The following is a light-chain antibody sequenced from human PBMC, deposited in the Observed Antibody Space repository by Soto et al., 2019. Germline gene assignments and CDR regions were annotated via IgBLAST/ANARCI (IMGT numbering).Light chain of an antibody. J-gene: IGKJ4*01. CDR3: QQYNSYSPLT. CDR2: DAS. V-gene: IGKV1-5*01. CDR1: PSISSW. Sequence: DIQMTQSPSTLSASVGDRVTITSRASPSISSWLAWYQQKPGKAPKLLIYDASSLESGAPSRFSGRRSGTEFTLTSSSLQPDDFATYYCQQYNSYSPLTFGGGTKVDIK.